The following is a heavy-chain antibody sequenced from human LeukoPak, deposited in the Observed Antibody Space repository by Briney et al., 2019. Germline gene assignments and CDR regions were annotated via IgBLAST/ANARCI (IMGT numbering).Heavy chain of an antibody. J-gene: IGHJ4*02. Sequence: GGSLRLSCAASGLTFSSYRMNWVRQAPGKGLEWVSYISSSSSTIYYADSVKGRFTISRDNAKNSLYLQMNSLRDEDSAVYYCARDPHIAAAGTIFDYWGQGTLVTVSS. CDR1: GLTFSSYR. CDR2: ISSSSSTI. D-gene: IGHD6-13*01. V-gene: IGHV3-48*02. CDR3: ARDPHIAAAGTIFDY.